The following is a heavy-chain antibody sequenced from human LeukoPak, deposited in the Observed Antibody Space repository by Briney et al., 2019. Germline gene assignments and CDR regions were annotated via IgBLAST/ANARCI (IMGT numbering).Heavy chain of an antibody. CDR3: AKDSDSYGSTTDY. D-gene: IGHD5-18*01. Sequence: PGGSLRLSCAASGFTFSTYGMHWVRQAPGKGLEWVAFIRYDGNNKYYADSVKGRFTISRDNSKNTVYLQMNSLSSEDTAVFYCAKDSDSYGSTTDYWGQGTLVTVSS. CDR1: GFTFSTYG. V-gene: IGHV3-30*02. J-gene: IGHJ4*02. CDR2: IRYDGNNK.